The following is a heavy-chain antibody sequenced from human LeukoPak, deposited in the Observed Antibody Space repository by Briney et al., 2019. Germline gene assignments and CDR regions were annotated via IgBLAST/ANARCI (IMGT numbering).Heavy chain of an antibody. Sequence: SETLSLTCTVSGGSISSYYWSWIRQPPGKGLEWIGYIYYSGSTYYNPSLKSRVTISVDTSKNQFSLKLSSVTAADTAVYYCARGGKTYNWFDPWGQGTLVTVSS. J-gene: IGHJ5*02. CDR2: IYYSGST. CDR3: ARGGKTYNWFDP. V-gene: IGHV4-59*06. D-gene: IGHD1/OR15-1a*01. CDR1: GGSISSYY.